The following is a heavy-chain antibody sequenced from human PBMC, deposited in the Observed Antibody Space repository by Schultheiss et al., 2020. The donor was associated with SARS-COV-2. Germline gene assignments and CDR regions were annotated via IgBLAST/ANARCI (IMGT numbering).Heavy chain of an antibody. CDR2: TYYRSKWYN. Sequence: SETLSLTCALSGDSVSSNSAAWSWIRQSPSRGLEWLGRTYYRSKWYNDYAVSVKSRITINPDTSKNQFSLKLNSVTAAATAVYYCVRVTVGTVTIHSWGQGTLVTVSS. J-gene: IGHJ4*02. D-gene: IGHD4-17*01. CDR1: GDSVSSNSAA. CDR3: VRVTVGTVTIHS. V-gene: IGHV6-1*01.